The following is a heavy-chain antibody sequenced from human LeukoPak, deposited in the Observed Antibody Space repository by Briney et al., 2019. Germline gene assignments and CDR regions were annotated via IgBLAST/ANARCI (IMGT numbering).Heavy chain of an antibody. CDR3: ATFSGAHHKTFDS. J-gene: IGHJ4*02. CDR2: IKQDGSDK. V-gene: IGHV3-7*01. Sequence: HAGGSLRLSCAASGLTFRNYWMSWVRQAPGKGLEWVANIKQDGSDKFYVDSVNGRFTISRDNARNSLYLQMNTLRAEDTAIYYCATFSGAHHKTFDSWGQGTLVTVSS. D-gene: IGHD1-14*01. CDR1: GLTFRNYW.